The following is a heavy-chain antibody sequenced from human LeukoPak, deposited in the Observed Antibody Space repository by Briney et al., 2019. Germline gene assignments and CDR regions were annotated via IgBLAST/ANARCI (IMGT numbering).Heavy chain of an antibody. CDR1: GFTFSSSA. CDR2: ISGSGSGGST. V-gene: IGHV3-23*01. Sequence: GGSLRLSCAASGFTFSSSAMSWVRQAPGKGLEWVSNISGSGSGGSTYYADSVKGRFTISRDNSKNTLYLRMNSLRAEDTAVYYCAKARYSSSWYNFDPWGQGTLVTVSS. D-gene: IGHD6-13*01. CDR3: AKARYSSSWYNFDP. J-gene: IGHJ5*02.